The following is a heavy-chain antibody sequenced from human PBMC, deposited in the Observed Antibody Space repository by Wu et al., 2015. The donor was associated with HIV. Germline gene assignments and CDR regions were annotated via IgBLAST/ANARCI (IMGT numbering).Heavy chain of an antibody. V-gene: IGHV1-24*01. Sequence: HVQLEQSGAVVRKPGASVRVPCKVSGNSLTKLSIHWVRQTPGRGLEWMGGFDPEDGKTIFAQRFQGRIAMTEDRSADTAYVDLKSLRSEDTAVFYCTAFPRDIWSTGLPYWGQGHPGPPSPQ. CDR3: TAFPRDIWSTGLPY. D-gene: IGHD3-10*01. CDR1: GNSLTKLS. J-gene: IGHJ1*01. CDR2: FDPEDGKT.